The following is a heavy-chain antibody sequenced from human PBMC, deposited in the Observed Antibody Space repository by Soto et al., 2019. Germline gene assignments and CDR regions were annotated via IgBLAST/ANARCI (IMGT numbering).Heavy chain of an antibody. CDR2: IYSGGST. D-gene: IGHD1-26*01. Sequence: PSETLCLTCTGSGGSLSSSGYYWGWIRQPPGKGLEWIGSIYSGGSTYYNPSLKSRVTISVDTSKNQFSLKLSSVTAADTAVYYCARIIVGATAYWGQGTLVTVS. CDR1: GGSLSSSGYY. V-gene: IGHV4-39*01. J-gene: IGHJ4*02. CDR3: ARIIVGATAY.